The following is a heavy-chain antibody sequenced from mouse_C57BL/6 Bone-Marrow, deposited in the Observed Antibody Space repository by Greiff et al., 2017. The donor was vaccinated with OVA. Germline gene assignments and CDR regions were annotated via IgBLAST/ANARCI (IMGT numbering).Heavy chain of an antibody. CDR3: TRTRVVAHFDY. V-gene: IGHV1-5*01. J-gene: IGHJ2*01. D-gene: IGHD1-1*01. CDR1: GYTFTSYW. CDR2: IYPGNSDT. Sequence: EVQLQQSGTVLARPGASVKMSCKTSGYTFTSYWMHWVKQRPGQGLEWIGAIYPGNSDTSYNQKFKGKAKLTAVTSASTAYMELSSLANEDSAVYYCTRTRVVAHFDYWGQGTTLTVSS.